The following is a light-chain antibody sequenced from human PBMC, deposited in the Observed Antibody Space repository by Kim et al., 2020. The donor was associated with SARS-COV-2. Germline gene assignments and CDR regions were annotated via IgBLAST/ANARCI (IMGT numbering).Light chain of an antibody. CDR3: QQYGIAPPYT. J-gene: IGKJ2*01. Sequence: SPGENATLSCRASQSVCSNCLAWYQQKPGQAPRLLIYSASTRATASPDRFSGSGSGTDFTLSISRLEPEDSAVYYCQQYGIAPPYTFGQGTKLEIK. V-gene: IGKV3-20*01. CDR2: SAS. CDR1: QSVCSNC.